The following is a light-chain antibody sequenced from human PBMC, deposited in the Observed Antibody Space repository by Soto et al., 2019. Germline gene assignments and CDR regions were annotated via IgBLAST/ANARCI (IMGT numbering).Light chain of an antibody. J-gene: IGKJ2*01. V-gene: IGKV1-8*01. CDR2: AAS. Sequence: AIRMTQSPSSFSASTGDRVTITCRASQGISSYLAWYQQKPGKAPKLLIYAASTLQSGVPSRFSGSGSGTDFTLTMSCLQSEDFATYYFQQYYSYPPTFGQGTKLEIK. CDR3: QQYYSYPPT. CDR1: QGISSY.